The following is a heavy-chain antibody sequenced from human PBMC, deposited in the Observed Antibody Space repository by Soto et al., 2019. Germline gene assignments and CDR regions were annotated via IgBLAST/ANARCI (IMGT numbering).Heavy chain of an antibody. CDR3: ARVGRMGHGMDV. CDR1: GFTFSSYW. CDR2: INSDGSST. Sequence: EVQLVESGGGLVQPGGSLRLSCAASGFTFSSYWMHWVRQAPGKGLVWVSRINSDGSSTSYADSVKGRFTISRDNTKNTLYRQMNSLRAEDTAVYYCARVGRMGHGMDVWGQGTTVTVSS. D-gene: IGHD3-16*01. J-gene: IGHJ6*02. V-gene: IGHV3-74*01.